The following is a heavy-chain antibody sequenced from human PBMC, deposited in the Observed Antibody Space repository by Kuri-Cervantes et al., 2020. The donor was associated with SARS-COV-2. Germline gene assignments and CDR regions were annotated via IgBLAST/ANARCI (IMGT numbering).Heavy chain of an antibody. J-gene: IGHJ5*01. CDR3: AKEGLGHCSTTSCYPDS. CDR1: GFTFIRSW. D-gene: IGHD2-2*03. Sequence: GESLKISCAASGFTFIRSWMHWVSQAPEKGLEWVADIKCDGSEKCYVDSVKGPLTISRDNSKNTLYLQMNSLTADDTAVYYCAKEGLGHCSTTSCYPDSWGQGTLVTVSS. V-gene: IGHV3-52*01. CDR2: IKCDGSEK.